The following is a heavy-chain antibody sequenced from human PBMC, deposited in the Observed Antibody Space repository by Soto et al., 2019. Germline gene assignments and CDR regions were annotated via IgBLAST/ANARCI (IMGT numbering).Heavy chain of an antibody. CDR3: ARGEQYSGRIFDY. Sequence: SPTLSLTCALTGDSVSSNSAGWSWVRQSPSRGLEWLGRTYYRSKWYYEYAVSVRGRITINPDTSKNQYSLQLNSVTPEDTAVYFCARGEQYSGRIFDYWGQGTLVTVSS. J-gene: IGHJ4*01. V-gene: IGHV6-1*01. CDR1: GDSVSSNSAG. D-gene: IGHD1-26*01. CDR2: TYYRSKWYY.